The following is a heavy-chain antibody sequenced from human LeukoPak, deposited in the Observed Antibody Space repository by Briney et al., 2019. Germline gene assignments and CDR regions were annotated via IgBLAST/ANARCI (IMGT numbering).Heavy chain of an antibody. Sequence: QPGGSLRLSCAASGFTFSSYGMHWVRQAPGKGLEWVAFIRYDGSNKYYADSVKGRFTISRDDSKNTLYLQMNSLRAGDTAVYYCAKDLVAVAAHGAYWGQGTLVTVSS. D-gene: IGHD6-19*01. J-gene: IGHJ4*02. CDR3: AKDLVAVAAHGAY. CDR1: GFTFSSYG. V-gene: IGHV3-30*02. CDR2: IRYDGSNK.